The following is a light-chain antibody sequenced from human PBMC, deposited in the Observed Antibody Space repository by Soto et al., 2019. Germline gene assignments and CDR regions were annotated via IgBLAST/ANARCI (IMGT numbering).Light chain of an antibody. J-gene: IGKJ5*01. CDR3: QQYNNWPPGSIT. V-gene: IGKV3-15*01. Sequence: EIVMTQSPATLSVSPGERATLSCRASQSVSSNLAWYQQKPGQAPRLLIYGASTRATGIPARFSGSGSGTEFTLTIRSLQSEDFAVYFCQQYNNWPPGSITFGQGTRLEIK. CDR2: GAS. CDR1: QSVSSN.